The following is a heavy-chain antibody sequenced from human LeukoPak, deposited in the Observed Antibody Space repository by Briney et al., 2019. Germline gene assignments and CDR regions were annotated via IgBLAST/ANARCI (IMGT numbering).Heavy chain of an antibody. CDR1: GFTFSSYW. CDR3: ARGFDDILTGYPDAFDI. D-gene: IGHD3-9*01. J-gene: IGHJ3*02. V-gene: IGHV3-74*01. CDR2: INSDGSST. Sequence: GGSLRLSCAASGFTFSSYWMHWVRQAPGKGLVWVSRINSDGSSTCYADSVKGRFTISRDNAKNTLYLQMNSLRAEDTAVYYCARGFDDILTGYPDAFDIWGQGTMVTVSS.